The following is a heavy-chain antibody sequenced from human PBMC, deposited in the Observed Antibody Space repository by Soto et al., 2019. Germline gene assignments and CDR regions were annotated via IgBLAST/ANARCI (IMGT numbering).Heavy chain of an antibody. CDR3: SRESAYCSGGSCDPTRKAFDI. V-gene: IGHV1-69*13. D-gene: IGHD2-15*01. Sequence: SVKVSCRASGGTFRSYALSWVRPAPGQGLAWMGGIIPIFGTANYAQKFQGRVTITANESTSTAYMELSSLRSEDTAVYYCSRESAYCSGGSCDPTRKAFDIWGQETMAPVS. CDR2: IIPIFGTA. J-gene: IGHJ3*02. CDR1: GGTFRSYA.